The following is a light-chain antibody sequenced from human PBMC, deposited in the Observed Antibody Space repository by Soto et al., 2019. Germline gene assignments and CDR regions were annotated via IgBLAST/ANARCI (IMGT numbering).Light chain of an antibody. J-gene: IGKJ1*01. V-gene: IGKV2-30*02. CDR2: RVS. Sequence: VMPQSRLALPVTLGRQASISCRCSESLVHSDGNTYLNWFQQRPGQSPRRLIYRVSNRDSGVPDRFSGSGSATNFTLKISSVEAEDVGGYNCIPGTLLRTFAQGTKVDIK. CDR3: IPGTLLRT. CDR1: ESLVHSDGNTY.